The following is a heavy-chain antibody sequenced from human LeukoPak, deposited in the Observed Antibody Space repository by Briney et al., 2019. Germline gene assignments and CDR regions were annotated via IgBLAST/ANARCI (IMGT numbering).Heavy chain of an antibody. CDR3: ARDGTLNVDTAVHHDY. CDR1: GFTFSRYS. J-gene: IGHJ4*02. V-gene: IGHV3-21*01. Sequence: GGSLRLSCADSGFTFSRYSMYCVRQAPGKGLEWVSSISSSGSYIYYADSVKGRFTISRDNAKNSLYLQMNSLRAEDTAIYYCARDGTLNVDTAVHHDYWGQGTLVTVSS. CDR2: ISSSGSYI. D-gene: IGHD5-18*01.